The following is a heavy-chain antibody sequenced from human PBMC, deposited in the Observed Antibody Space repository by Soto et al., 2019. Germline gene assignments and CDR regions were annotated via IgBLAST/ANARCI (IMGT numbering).Heavy chain of an antibody. D-gene: IGHD3-22*01. V-gene: IGHV3-7*04. Sequence: GGSLRLSCAASGFTFSSYNMNWVRQAPGKGLEWVANIKQDGSEKYYVDSVKGRFTISRDNAKNSLYLQMNSLRAEDTAVYYCARFYYDRSGYLPSPYYYYYGMDVWGQGTTVTVSS. J-gene: IGHJ6*02. CDR2: IKQDGSEK. CDR1: GFTFSSYN. CDR3: ARFYYDRSGYLPSPYYYYYGMDV.